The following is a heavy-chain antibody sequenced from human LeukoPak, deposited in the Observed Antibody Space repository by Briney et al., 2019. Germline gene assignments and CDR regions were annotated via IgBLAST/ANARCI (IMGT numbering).Heavy chain of an antibody. J-gene: IGHJ4*02. V-gene: IGHV3-7*01. D-gene: IGHD3-22*01. CDR3: AREGVYDSSGYYFDY. CDR1: GFTFSSYW. CDR2: IKQDGSEK. Sequence: HAGGSLRLSCAASGFTFSSYWMSWVRQAPGKGLEWVANIKQDGSEKYYVDSVKGRLTISRDNAKNSLYLQMNSLRAEDTAVYYCAREGVYDSSGYYFDYWGQGTLVTVSS.